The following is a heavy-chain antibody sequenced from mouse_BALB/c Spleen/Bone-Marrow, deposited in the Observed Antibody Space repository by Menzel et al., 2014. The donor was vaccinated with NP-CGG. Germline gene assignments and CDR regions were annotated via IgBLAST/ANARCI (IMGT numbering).Heavy chain of an antibody. J-gene: IGHJ1*01. CDR3: ASYRCGWYFDV. V-gene: IGHV14-3*02. CDR1: GFNIKDTY. CDR2: IDPAIFT. D-gene: IGHD2-14*01. Sequence: EVKLMESGAELVKPGASVKLSCTASGFNIKDTYLHWVKQRPEQGLDWIGRIDPAIFTKYDPKFQGKATITADTSSNTAYLHLSSLTSEDTAVYYCASYRCGWYFDVWGAGTTVTVSS.